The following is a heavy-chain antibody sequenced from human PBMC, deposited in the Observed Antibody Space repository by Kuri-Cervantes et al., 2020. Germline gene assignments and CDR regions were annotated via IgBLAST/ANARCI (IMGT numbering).Heavy chain of an antibody. CDR3: ASAADYYDSSGYFQYFQH. CDR1: GGSISSYY. V-gene: IGHV4-59*01. J-gene: IGHJ1*01. D-gene: IGHD3-22*01. CDR2: IYYSGST. Sequence: ESLKISCTVSGGSISSYYWSWIRQPPGKGLEWIGYIYYSGSTNYNPSLKSRVTISVDTSKNQFSLKLSSVTAADTAVYYCASAADYYDSSGYFQYFQHWGQGTLVTVSS.